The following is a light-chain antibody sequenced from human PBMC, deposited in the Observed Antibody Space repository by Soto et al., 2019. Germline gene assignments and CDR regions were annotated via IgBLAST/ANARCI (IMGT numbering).Light chain of an antibody. Sequence: QSVLTQPASVSGSPGQSVTISCTGRRSDIGDSNFISWYQHSPGKAPRLLSYEVNNRPSGVSRRFSGSKAGNTASLTISGLLDDDEADYFCASFRSGTILVFGSGTKVTVL. CDR1: RSDIGDSNF. J-gene: IGLJ1*01. CDR3: ASFRSGTILV. CDR2: EVN. V-gene: IGLV2-14*01.